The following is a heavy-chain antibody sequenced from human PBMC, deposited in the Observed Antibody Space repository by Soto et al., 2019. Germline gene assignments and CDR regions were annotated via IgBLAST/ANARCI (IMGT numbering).Heavy chain of an antibody. J-gene: IGHJ6*03. CDR3: ARMVRGSNIDYYHYMDV. CDR1: GYTFTSHG. Sequence: QVQLVQSGGVMKKPGASVKVSCKASGYTFTSHGISWVRQAPGQGLEWMGWISASNGDTNYAQKYQGRVTVTTDTSTSTDYIELRSRRSEDTAVYYCARMVRGSNIDYYHYMDVWGEGTTVTVSS. D-gene: IGHD3-10*01. CDR2: ISASNGDT. V-gene: IGHV1-18*01.